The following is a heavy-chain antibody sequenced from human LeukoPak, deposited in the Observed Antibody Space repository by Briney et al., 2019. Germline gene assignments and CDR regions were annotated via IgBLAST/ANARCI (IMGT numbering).Heavy chain of an antibody. CDR2: ISGSGGST. CDR1: GFTFSSYA. Sequence: GGSLRLSCAASGFTFSSYAMSWVRQAPGKGLEWVSAISGSGGSTYYADSVKGRSTISRDNSKNTLYLQMNSLRAEDTAVYYCAKRSPLGLTGYLAAWGQGTLVTVSS. CDR3: AKRSPLGLTGYLAA. D-gene: IGHD3-9*01. J-gene: IGHJ5*02. V-gene: IGHV3-23*01.